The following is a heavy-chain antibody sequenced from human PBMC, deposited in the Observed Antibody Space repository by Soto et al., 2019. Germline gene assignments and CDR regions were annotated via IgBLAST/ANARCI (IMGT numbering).Heavy chain of an antibody. V-gene: IGHV4-59*01. J-gene: IGHJ6*03. Sequence: SETLSLTCTVSGASISSYYWSWIRQPPGKGLEWIGYIYYSGRTNYNPPLTSRVTISVDTSKNQFSLKLSSVTAADTAVYYCARVATGLDYYYYYMDVWGKGTTVTVSS. CDR1: GASISSYY. D-gene: IGHD5-12*01. CDR2: IYYSGRT. CDR3: ARVATGLDYYYYYMDV.